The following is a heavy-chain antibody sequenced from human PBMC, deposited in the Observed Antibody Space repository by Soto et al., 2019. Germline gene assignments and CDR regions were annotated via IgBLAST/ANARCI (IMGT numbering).Heavy chain of an antibody. CDR2: IYYSGST. CDR1: GGSISSSSYY. V-gene: IGHV4-39*01. Sequence: PXETLSLPCTVSGGSISSSSYYWGWIRQPPGKGLEWIGSIYYSGSTYYNPSLKSRVTISVDTSKNQFSLKLSSVTAADTAVYYCAAGRMDAFDIWGQGSMVTVSS. CDR3: AAGRMDAFDI. J-gene: IGHJ3*02.